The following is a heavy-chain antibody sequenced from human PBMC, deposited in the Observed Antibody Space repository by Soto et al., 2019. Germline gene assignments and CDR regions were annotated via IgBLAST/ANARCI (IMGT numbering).Heavy chain of an antibody. J-gene: IGHJ6*02. D-gene: IGHD2-8*01. CDR3: ARGGKYCTNGVCYLYGMDV. V-gene: IGHV1-18*01. CDR1: GYTFTSYG. CDR2: ISAYNGNT. Sequence: QVQLVQSGAEVKKPGASVKVSCKASGYTFTSYGISWVRQAPGQGLGWMGWISAYNGNTNYAQKFPGRVTMNTGTSTSTDYMELRSLRSDDTAVYLCARGGKYCTNGVCYLYGMDVWGQGTTVTVSS.